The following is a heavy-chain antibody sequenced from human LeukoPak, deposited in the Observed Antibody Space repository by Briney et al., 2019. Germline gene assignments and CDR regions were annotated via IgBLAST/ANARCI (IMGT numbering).Heavy chain of an antibody. D-gene: IGHD1-26*01. Sequence: GGSLRLSCAASGFTFSSYGMHWVRQAPGKGLEWVAFIRYDGSNKYYADSVKGRFTISRDNSKNTLYLQMNSLRAEDTAVYYCAKDFIVGATYYFDYWGQGTLVTVSS. CDR1: GFTFSSYG. CDR2: IRYDGSNK. CDR3: AKDFIVGATYYFDY. J-gene: IGHJ4*02. V-gene: IGHV3-30*02.